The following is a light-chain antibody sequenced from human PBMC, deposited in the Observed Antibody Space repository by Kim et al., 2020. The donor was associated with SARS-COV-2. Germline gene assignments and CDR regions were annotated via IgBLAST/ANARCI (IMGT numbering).Light chain of an antibody. V-gene: IGLV3-19*01. J-gene: IGLJ3*02. Sequence: SSELTQDPAVSVALGQTVRITCQGDSLRSYYATWYQQKPGQAPVVVIYGKNNLPSGIPDRFSGSSSGNTASLTITGAQAEDEADYYCNSRDSSGDHLLFG. CDR2: GKN. CDR1: SLRSYY. CDR3: NSRDSSGDHLL.